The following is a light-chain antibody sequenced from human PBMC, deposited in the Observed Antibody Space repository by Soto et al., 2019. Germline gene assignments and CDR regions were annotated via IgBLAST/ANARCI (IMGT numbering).Light chain of an antibody. CDR2: QDS. CDR1: KLGDKY. V-gene: IGLV3-1*01. J-gene: IGLJ1*01. CDR3: QAWGSSTAV. Sequence: SYELTQPPSVSVSPGQTTSITCSGDKLGDKYACWYQQKPGQSTVLVIYQDSKRPSGIPERFSGSNSGNTATLTIGGTQAMEEDDYYCQAWGSSTAVFGNGTKVTV.